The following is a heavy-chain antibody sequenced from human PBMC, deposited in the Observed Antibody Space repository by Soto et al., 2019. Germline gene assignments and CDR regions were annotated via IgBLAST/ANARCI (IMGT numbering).Heavy chain of an antibody. V-gene: IGHV5-10-1*01. Sequence: PGEALKISWKGSGYSFTSYWISWVRQMPGKGLELMVMIDPSDSYTNYSQSFQGKVTISAEKSIRTAYLQWSSLQASDTAMYYCARGDYDYYYGMDXWGQVTTVTVS. CDR2: IDPSDSYT. J-gene: IGHJ6*02. CDR3: ARGDYDYYYGMDX. CDR1: GYSFTSYW.